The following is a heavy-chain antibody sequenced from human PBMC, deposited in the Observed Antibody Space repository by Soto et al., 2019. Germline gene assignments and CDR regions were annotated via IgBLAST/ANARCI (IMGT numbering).Heavy chain of an antibody. D-gene: IGHD3-10*01. CDR1: GYTFTDYY. J-gene: IGHJ3*02. CDR2: INPNSGAT. V-gene: IGHV1-2*04. CDR3: ARKYRDKHFDI. Sequence: ASVKVSCKASGYTFTDYYIHWVRRAPGQGLEWMGWINPNSGATRFAPKFEGWVTMTRDTSISTAYMDLRRQTSDDTAVYYCARKYRDKHFDIWGQGTKVTVSS.